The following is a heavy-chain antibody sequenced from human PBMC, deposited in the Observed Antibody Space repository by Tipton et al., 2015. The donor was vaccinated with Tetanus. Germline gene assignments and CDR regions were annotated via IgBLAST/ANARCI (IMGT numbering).Heavy chain of an antibody. V-gene: IGHV1-8*01. Sequence: QVQLVQSGAEVRKPGASVKVSCKASGYTFNSYDINWVRQATGQGLEWMGWMSPDSGKTGYAQKFQGRVAMTRDSSVSTAYLELSSLKSEDTAVYFCARNLPYTGDFDDWGQGTRVIVSS. D-gene: IGHD1-14*01. J-gene: IGHJ4*02. CDR3: ARNLPYTGDFDD. CDR1: GYTFNSYD. CDR2: MSPDSGKT.